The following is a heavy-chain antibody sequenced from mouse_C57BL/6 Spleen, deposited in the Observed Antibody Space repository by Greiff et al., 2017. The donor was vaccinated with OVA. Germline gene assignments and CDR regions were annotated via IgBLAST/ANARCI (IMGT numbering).Heavy chain of an antibody. CDR1: GFTFSDYY. Sequence: EVQLQESEGGLVQPGSSMKLSCTASGFTFSDYYMAWVRQVPEKGLEWVANINYDGSSTYYLDSLKSRFIISRDNAKNILYLQMSSLKSEDTATYYCARDREFLGYFDYWGQGTTLTVSS. D-gene: IGHD4-1*01. CDR3: ARDREFLGYFDY. CDR2: INYDGSST. J-gene: IGHJ2*01. V-gene: IGHV5-16*01.